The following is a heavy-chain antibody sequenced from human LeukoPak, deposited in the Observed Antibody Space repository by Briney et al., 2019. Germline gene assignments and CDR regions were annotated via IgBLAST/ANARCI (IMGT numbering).Heavy chain of an antibody. CDR2: INWNGGST. V-gene: IGHV3-20*04. Sequence: PGGSLRLSCAASGFTFDDYGMSWVRQAPGKGLEWVSGINWNGGSTSYADSVKGRFTISRDNAKNTLYLQMNSLRGEDTAVYYCGREIQAPGKTLEYWGQGTLVTVSS. CDR1: GFTFDDYG. CDR3: GREIQAPGKTLEY. J-gene: IGHJ4*02.